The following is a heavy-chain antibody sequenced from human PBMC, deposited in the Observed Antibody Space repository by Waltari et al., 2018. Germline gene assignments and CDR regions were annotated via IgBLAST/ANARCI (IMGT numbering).Heavy chain of an antibody. Sequence: QVQLQESGQGLVKPSGTLSLTCAGPGDSISGNYWGSWVRQSPEKGLEWIGQVHHSGKTHYNPSLQSRVAISVDKPKNQFSLNLNSVTAADTAIYYCAGDRAIGLFFDYWGRGTLVTVSS. V-gene: IGHV4-4*02. CDR1: GDSISGNYW. J-gene: IGHJ4*02. D-gene: IGHD2-2*01. CDR2: VHHSGKT. CDR3: AGDRAIGLFFDY.